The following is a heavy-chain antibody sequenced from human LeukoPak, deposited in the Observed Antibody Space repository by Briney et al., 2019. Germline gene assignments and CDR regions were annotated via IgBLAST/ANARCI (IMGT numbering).Heavy chain of an antibody. CDR1: GGTFSSYA. Sequence: SVKVSCKASGGTFSSYAISWVRQAPGQGLEWMGGIIPIFGTANYAQKFQGRVTITTDESTSTAYMELSSLRSEDTAVYYCARGGRNYYGSGPPRGNWFDPWGQGTLVTVSS. D-gene: IGHD3-10*01. CDR2: IIPIFGTA. V-gene: IGHV1-69*05. J-gene: IGHJ5*02. CDR3: ARGGRNYYGSGPPRGNWFDP.